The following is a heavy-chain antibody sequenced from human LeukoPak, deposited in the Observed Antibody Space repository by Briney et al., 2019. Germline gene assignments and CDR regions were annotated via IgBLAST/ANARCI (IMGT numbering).Heavy chain of an antibody. Sequence: GEPLKISCKGSGYSFTSYWVSWVRQMPGKGLEWMGRIDPSDSYTNYSPSFQGHVTMSVDESISTAYLQWSSLKASDTAMFYCARRDRYTWYSFDYWGQGTLVTVSS. V-gene: IGHV5-10-1*01. CDR1: GYSFTSYW. CDR3: ARRDRYTWYSFDY. D-gene: IGHD6-13*01. CDR2: IDPSDSYT. J-gene: IGHJ4*02.